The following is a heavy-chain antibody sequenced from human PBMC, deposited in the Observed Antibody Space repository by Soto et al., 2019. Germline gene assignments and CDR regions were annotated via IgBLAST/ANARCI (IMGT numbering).Heavy chain of an antibody. V-gene: IGHV1-69*13. J-gene: IGHJ4*02. Sequence: SVKVSCKASGGTFSSYAISWVRQAPGQGLEWMGGIIPIFGTANYARKFQGRVTITADESTSTAYMELSSLRSEDTAVYYCATGYSGSYKGNFDYWGQGTLVTVSS. CDR3: ATGYSGSYKGNFDY. CDR1: GGTFSSYA. CDR2: IIPIFGTA. D-gene: IGHD1-26*01.